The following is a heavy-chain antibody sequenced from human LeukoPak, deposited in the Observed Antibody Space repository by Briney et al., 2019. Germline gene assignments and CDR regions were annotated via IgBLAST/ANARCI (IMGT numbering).Heavy chain of an antibody. Sequence: GGSLRLSCAASGFTFSSYGMHWVRQAPGKGLEWVAFIRYDGSNKYYADSVKGRFTISRDNPKNTLYLQMNSLRAEDTAVYYCAKDPMVRGVISYRFDPWGQGTLVTVSS. CDR3: AKDPMVRGVISYRFDP. J-gene: IGHJ5*02. CDR2: IRYDGSNK. D-gene: IGHD3-10*01. CDR1: GFTFSSYG. V-gene: IGHV3-30*02.